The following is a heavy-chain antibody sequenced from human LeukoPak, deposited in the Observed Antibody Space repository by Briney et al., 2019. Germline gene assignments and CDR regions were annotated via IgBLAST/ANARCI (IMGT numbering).Heavy chain of an antibody. Sequence: SETLSLTCTVSGGSISSSSYYWGWIRQPPGKGLEWIGSIYYSGNTYYNPSLKSRVTISADTSKNHFSLTLSSVTAADTAVYYCASGNAFDIWGQGTMVTVSS. CDR2: IYYSGNT. J-gene: IGHJ3*02. CDR3: ASGNAFDI. V-gene: IGHV4-39*07. D-gene: IGHD1-1*01. CDR1: GGSISSSSYY.